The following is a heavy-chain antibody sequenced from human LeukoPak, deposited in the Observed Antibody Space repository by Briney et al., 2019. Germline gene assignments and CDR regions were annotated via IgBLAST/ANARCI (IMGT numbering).Heavy chain of an antibody. CDR1: GYTLTELS. D-gene: IGHD7-27*01. J-gene: IGHJ4*02. CDR3: ATATNWGESYFDY. Sequence: GASVKVSCKVSGYTLTELSMHWVRQAPGKGLEWMGGFDPEDGETIYAQKFQGRVIMTEDTSTDTAYMELSSLRSEDTAVYYCATATNWGESYFDYWGQGTLVTVSS. V-gene: IGHV1-24*01. CDR2: FDPEDGET.